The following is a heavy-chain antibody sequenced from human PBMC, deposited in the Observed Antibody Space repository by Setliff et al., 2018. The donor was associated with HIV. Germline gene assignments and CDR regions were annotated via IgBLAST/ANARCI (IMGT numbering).Heavy chain of an antibody. CDR3: ARGLVVVTDSDYDTNYYYYYYMDV. Sequence: SETLSLTCTVSGGSISSGGYYWSWIRQRPGKGLERIGYIYYSGSTYYNPSLKSRVTISIDTSKNQFSLKLSSVTAADTAVYYCARGLVVVTDSDYDTNYYYYYYMDVWGKGTTVTVSS. CDR1: GGSISSGGYY. CDR2: IYYSGST. D-gene: IGHD5-12*01. V-gene: IGHV4-31*03. J-gene: IGHJ6*03.